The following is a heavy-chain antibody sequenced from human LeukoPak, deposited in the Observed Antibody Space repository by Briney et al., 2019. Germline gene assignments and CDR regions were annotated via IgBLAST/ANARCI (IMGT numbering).Heavy chain of an antibody. V-gene: IGHV4-4*07. CDR3: ARDPSSGWAGAFDI. D-gene: IGHD6-19*01. CDR1: GGSINSYY. Sequence: PSETLSLTCTVSGGSINSYYWSWIRQPAGKRMEWIERIYSSGGTTYNPSLESRVTMSVDTSKSQFSLELSSVTAADTALYYCARDPSSGWAGAFDIWGQGTMVTVSS. J-gene: IGHJ3*02. CDR2: IYSSGGT.